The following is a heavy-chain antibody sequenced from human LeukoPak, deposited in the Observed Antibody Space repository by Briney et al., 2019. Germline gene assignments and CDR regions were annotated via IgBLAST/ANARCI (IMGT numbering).Heavy chain of an antibody. J-gene: IGHJ4*02. V-gene: IGHV3-74*01. CDR1: GFIFSNYW. D-gene: IGHD5-24*01. Sequence: KPGGSLRLSCATSGFIFSNYWMHWVRQGPGKGLEWVSDISTDGSSATYADSVKGRFTISRDNAKDTLYLQMDSLRVEDTAVYYCAKGRGVDGEMIDYWGQGTLVTVSS. CDR2: ISTDGSSA. CDR3: AKGRGVDGEMIDY.